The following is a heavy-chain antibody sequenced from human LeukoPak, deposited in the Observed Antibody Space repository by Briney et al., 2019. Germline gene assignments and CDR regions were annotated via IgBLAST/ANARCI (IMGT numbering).Heavy chain of an antibody. CDR1: GGTFSSYA. V-gene: IGHV1-69*13. CDR2: IIPIFGTA. J-gene: IGHJ3*02. D-gene: IGHD3-10*01. Sequence: ASVKVSCKASGGTFSSYAISWVRQAPGQGLEWMGGIIPIFGTANYAQKFQGRVTITADESTSTAYMELSSLRSEDTAVYYCARASITMVRGVIRARGAFDIWGQGTMVTVSS. CDR3: ARASITMVRGVIRARGAFDI.